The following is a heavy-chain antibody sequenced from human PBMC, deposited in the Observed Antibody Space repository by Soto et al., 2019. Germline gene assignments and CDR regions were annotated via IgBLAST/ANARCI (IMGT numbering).Heavy chain of an antibody. V-gene: IGHV3-48*03. CDR2: ISSSGSTI. CDR3: ARWAAGTPDYYYYYGMDV. Sequence: GGSLRLSCAASGFTFSRYEMNWVRQAPGKGLEWVSYISSSGSTIYYADSVKGRFTISRDNAKNSLYLQMNSLRAEDTAVYYCARWAAGTPDYYYYYGMDVWGQGTTVTVSS. D-gene: IGHD6-13*01. CDR1: GFTFSRYE. J-gene: IGHJ6*02.